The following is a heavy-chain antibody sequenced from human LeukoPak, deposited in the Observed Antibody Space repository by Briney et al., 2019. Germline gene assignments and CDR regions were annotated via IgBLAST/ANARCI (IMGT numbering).Heavy chain of an antibody. V-gene: IGHV4-59*01. D-gene: IGHD2-2*02. J-gene: IGHJ4*02. CDR3: ARVYCSSTSCYIGYFDY. CDR1: GGSISSYY. CDR2: IYYSGST. Sequence: SETLSLTCTVSGGSISSYYWSWIRQPPGKGLEWIGYIYYSGSTNYNPSLKSRVTISVDTFKNQFSLKLSSVTAADTAVYYCARVYCSSTSCYIGYFDYWGQGTLVTASS.